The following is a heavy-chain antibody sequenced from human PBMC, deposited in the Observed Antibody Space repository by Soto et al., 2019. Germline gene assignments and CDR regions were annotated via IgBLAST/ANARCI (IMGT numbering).Heavy chain of an antibody. CDR3: ARDWYSNALAPDAFDI. V-gene: IGHV3-48*02. Sequence: EVQLVESGGGLVQPGESLRLSCAASGFTFSSYSLNWVRQAPGKGLEWVSYISTSSSNIYYADSVKGRFTISRDNANKSRYLQMNRLRDGDTAVYYCARDWYSNALAPDAFDIWGQGTMVIVSS. D-gene: IGHD5-18*01. CDR1: GFTFSSYS. CDR2: ISTSSSNI. J-gene: IGHJ3*02.